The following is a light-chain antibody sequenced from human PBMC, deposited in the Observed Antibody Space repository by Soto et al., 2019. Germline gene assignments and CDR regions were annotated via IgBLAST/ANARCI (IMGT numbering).Light chain of an antibody. V-gene: IGKV3-20*01. CDR3: QQYGSSPRYT. Sequence: EIVLTQSPGTLSLSPGERATLSCRASQSVSSSYLAWYQQKPGQAPRLLIYGASSRATGIPDRFSGSGSGTAFPLTISSLEPEDFAVYYCQQYGSSPRYTFGQGTKLEIK. CDR1: QSVSSSY. J-gene: IGKJ2*01. CDR2: GAS.